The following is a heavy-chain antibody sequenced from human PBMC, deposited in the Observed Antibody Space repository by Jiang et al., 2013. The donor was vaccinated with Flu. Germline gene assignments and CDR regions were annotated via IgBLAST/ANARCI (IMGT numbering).Heavy chain of an antibody. Sequence: CKASGATSAAMLSAGCDRPLDKGLEWMGGIIGXFGTASYAQKFQGRVTITADESTSTVYMELRSLRSEDTAVYYCGRGKGQYYYYFYAMDVWGQGTTVTVSS. CDR1: GATSAAML. CDR2: IIGXFGTA. CDR3: GRGKGQYYYYFYAMDV. V-gene: IGHV1-69*01. D-gene: IGHD4-23*01. J-gene: IGHJ6*02.